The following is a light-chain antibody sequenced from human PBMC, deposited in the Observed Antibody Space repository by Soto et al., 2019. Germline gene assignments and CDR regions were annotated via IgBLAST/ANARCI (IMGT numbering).Light chain of an antibody. J-gene: IGLJ1*01. V-gene: IGLV1-40*01. CDR3: SSYTGGNPSYV. CDR1: SSNIGAGYA. Sequence: QSVLTQPPSVSGAPGQRVTISCTGSSSNIGAGYAVHWYQQLPGTAPKLLIYGNINRPSGVPDRFSGSKSGTSASLAITGLQAEDEADYYCSSYTGGNPSYVFGTGTKLTVL. CDR2: GNI.